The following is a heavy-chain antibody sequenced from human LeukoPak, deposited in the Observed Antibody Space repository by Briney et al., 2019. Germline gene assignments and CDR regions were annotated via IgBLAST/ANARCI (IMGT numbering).Heavy chain of an antibody. Sequence: GGSLRLSYAASGFTFSSYTMNWVRQAPGKGLEWVSSISSSSSYIYYADSVKGRFTISRDNAKKSLYLQMNSLRADDTAVYYCARDGDTELRVYGTDVFDLWGQGTMVTVSS. CDR3: ARDGDTELRVYGTDVFDL. CDR1: GFTFSSYT. D-gene: IGHD2-8*01. CDR2: ISSSSSYI. V-gene: IGHV3-21*01. J-gene: IGHJ3*01.